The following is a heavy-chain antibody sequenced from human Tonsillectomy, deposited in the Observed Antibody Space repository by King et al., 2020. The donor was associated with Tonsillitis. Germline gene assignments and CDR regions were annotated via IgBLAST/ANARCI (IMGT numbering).Heavy chain of an antibody. Sequence: VQLVESGGGLVQPGGSLRLSCVASGFTFSRYWMSWVRQAPGKGLEWVASIDQIGRLKWYVDSVRGRFIISRDNAKNTLYLEMNDMRGGDTAVYFCAGEGSGDYGDYWGYWGQGTLVAVSS. CDR1: GFTFSRYW. V-gene: IGHV3-7*03. D-gene: IGHD4-17*01. J-gene: IGHJ4*02. CDR3: AGEGSGDYGDYWGY. CDR2: IDQIGRLK.